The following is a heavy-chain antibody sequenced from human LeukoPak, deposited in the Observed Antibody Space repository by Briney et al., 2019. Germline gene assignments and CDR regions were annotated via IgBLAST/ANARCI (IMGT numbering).Heavy chain of an antibody. CDR3: AKDPRVGIAARTRNNWFDP. CDR2: ISYDGSNK. Sequence: PGRSLRLSCAASGFTFSSYGMHWVRQAPGKGLEWVAVISYDGSNKYYADSVKGRFTISRDNSKNTLYLQMNSLRAEDTAVYYCAKDPRVGIAARTRNNWFDPWGQGTLVTVSS. D-gene: IGHD6-6*01. CDR1: GFTFSSYG. J-gene: IGHJ5*02. V-gene: IGHV3-30*18.